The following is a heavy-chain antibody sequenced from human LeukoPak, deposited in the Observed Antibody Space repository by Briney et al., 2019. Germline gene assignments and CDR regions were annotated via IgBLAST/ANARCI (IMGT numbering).Heavy chain of an antibody. J-gene: IGHJ2*01. CDR3: AKEADIVSFDL. Sequence: GASVKVSCKASGYTFTGNHVHWVRQAPGQGLEWMGWMAPNSGGTMYAQKFQDRVTMNSDTSISTAYMELSGLRSDDTAVYFCAKEADIVSFDLWGRGTLVTVSS. V-gene: IGHV1-2*02. CDR2: MAPNSGGT. D-gene: IGHD2-15*01. CDR1: GYTFTGNH.